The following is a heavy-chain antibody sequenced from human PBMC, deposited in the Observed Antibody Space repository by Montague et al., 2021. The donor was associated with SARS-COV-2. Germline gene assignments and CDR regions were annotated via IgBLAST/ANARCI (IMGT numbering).Heavy chain of an antibody. Sequence: YLRLSCPASGFTFSSYWMSWVRQAPGKGLEWVANIKQDGSEKYYVDSVKGRFTISRDNAKNSLYLQMNTLRAEDTAVYYCARVGLGIWFGELLSPYYYYGMDVWGQGTTVTVSS. V-gene: IGHV3-7*01. CDR3: ARVGLGIWFGELLSPYYYYGMDV. CDR1: GFTFSSYW. D-gene: IGHD3-10*01. CDR2: IKQDGSEK. J-gene: IGHJ6*02.